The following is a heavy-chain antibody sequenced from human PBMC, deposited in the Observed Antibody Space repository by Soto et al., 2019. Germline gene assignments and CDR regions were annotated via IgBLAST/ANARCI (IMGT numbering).Heavy chain of an antibody. CDR2: MNPNSGNT. J-gene: IGHJ5*02. CDR3: ARRDERYGSSTSCYNYWFDP. D-gene: IGHD2-2*02. Sequence: QVQLVQSGAEVKKPGASVRVSCKASGYTFTSYDINWVRQATGQKLEWMGWMNPNSGNTGYAQKSQGRVTMTRNTYIRTAYMERSSLTSEDTAVYYCARRDERYGSSTSCYNYWFDPWGQGTLVTVSS. CDR1: GYTFTSYD. V-gene: IGHV1-8*01.